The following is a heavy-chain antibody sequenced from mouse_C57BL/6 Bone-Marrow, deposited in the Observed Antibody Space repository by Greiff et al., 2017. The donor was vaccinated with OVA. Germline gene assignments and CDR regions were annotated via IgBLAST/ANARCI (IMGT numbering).Heavy chain of an antibody. V-gene: IGHV1-77*01. CDR1: GYTFTDYY. D-gene: IGHD2-4*01. Sequence: QVQLQQSGAELVKPGASVKISCKASGYTFTDYYINWVKQRPGQGLEWIGKIGPGSGSTYYNEKLKGKATLTADKSSSTAYMQLSSLTSEDSAVYFCTYDYDPWFAYWGQGTLVTVSA. CDR2: IGPGSGST. CDR3: TYDYDPWFAY. J-gene: IGHJ3*01.